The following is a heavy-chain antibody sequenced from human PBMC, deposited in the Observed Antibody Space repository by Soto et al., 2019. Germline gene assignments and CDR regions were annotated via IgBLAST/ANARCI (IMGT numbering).Heavy chain of an antibody. V-gene: IGHV4-30-2*01. CDR2: IYHSGST. D-gene: IGHD3-22*01. Sequence: SETLSLTCAVSGGSISSGGYSWSWIRQPPGKGLEWIGYIYHSGSTYYNPSLKSRVTISVDRSKNQFSLKLSSVTAADTAVYYCAGGDSDYYDSSGYYIWFDPWGQGTLVTVSS. CDR3: AGGDSDYYDSSGYYIWFDP. J-gene: IGHJ5*02. CDR1: GGSISSGGYS.